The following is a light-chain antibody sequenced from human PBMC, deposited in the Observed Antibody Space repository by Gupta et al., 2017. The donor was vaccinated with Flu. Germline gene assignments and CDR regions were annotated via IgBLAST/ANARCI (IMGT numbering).Light chain of an antibody. V-gene: IGKV3-20*01. Sequence: EIVLTQSPGTLSLSPGEGATLSCRASQSVSSIFLAWYQQKPGQAPRLLIYGASTRATGIPDRFSGSGSGTDFTLTISRLEPEDFAVYFCRQYGRSPYTFGQGTKLEI. CDR2: GAS. CDR3: RQYGRSPYT. J-gene: IGKJ2*01. CDR1: QSVSSIF.